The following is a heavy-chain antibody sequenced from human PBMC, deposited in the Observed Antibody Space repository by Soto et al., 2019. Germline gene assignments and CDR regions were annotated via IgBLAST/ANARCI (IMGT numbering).Heavy chain of an antibody. CDR1: GGSISSYY. CDR2: LYYSGST. CDR3: ARGLAPYYIDY. Sequence: KPSETLSLTCPVSGGSISSYYWSWIRQPPGKGLEWIGYLYYSGSTNSNPSLKSRVTISVDTSKNQFSLKLSSVTAADTAVYYCARGLAPYYIDYWGQGTLVTVAS. J-gene: IGHJ4*02. D-gene: IGHD3-10*01. V-gene: IGHV4-59*01.